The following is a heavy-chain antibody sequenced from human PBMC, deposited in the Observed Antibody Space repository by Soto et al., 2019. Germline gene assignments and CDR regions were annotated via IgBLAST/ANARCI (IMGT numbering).Heavy chain of an antibody. V-gene: IGHV4-59*08. CDR1: GGSISSYY. CDR2: IYYSGST. J-gene: IGHJ4*02. D-gene: IGHD2-21*02. Sequence: SETLSLTCTVSGGSISSYYWSWIRQPPGKGLEWIGYIYYSGSTNYNPSLKSRVTISVDTSKNQFSLKLSSVTAADTAVYYCARLVEVVTFDYWGQGTLVTVSS. CDR3: ARLVEVVTFDY.